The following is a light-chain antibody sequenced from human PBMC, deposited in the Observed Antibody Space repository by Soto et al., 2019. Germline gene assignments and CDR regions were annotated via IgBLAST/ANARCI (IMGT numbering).Light chain of an antibody. CDR2: GAS. CDR3: QQYNNWPQT. CDR1: QGINSN. Sequence: EIVLTQSPATLSVSPGEGATLSCRASQGINSNLAWYQQKPGQAPRLLIYGASTRATGIPARFSGSGSGTEFTLTISSLQSEDFAVYYCQQYNNWPQTFGQGTKVDIK. J-gene: IGKJ1*01. V-gene: IGKV3-15*01.